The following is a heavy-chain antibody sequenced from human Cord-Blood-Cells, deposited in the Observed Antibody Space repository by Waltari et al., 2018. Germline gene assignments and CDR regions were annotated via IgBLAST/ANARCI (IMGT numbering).Heavy chain of an antibody. CDR1: GGSFSGYY. V-gene: IGHV4-34*01. Sequence: QVQLQQWGAGLLKPSDTLSLTCALYGGSFSGYYRSWIRQPPGKGLEWIWEINHSGSTNDNPSLKSRVTISVDTSKNQFSLKLSSVTAADTAVYYCARALRSSSSWYGWFDPWGQGTLVTVSS. CDR3: ARALRSSSSWYGWFDP. D-gene: IGHD6-13*01. CDR2: INHSGST. J-gene: IGHJ5*02.